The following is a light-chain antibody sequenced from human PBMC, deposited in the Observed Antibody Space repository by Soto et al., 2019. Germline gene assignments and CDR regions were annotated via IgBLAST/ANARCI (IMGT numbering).Light chain of an antibody. CDR3: QEHNSWPPV. V-gene: IGKV3-15*01. CDR2: GAS. Sequence: EIVMTQSPATLSVSPGERATLSCRASQSVNSNLAWYQQKPGHSPRLLIYGASTRATGIPARFSGSGSGTEFTPTINSLPSENFALYYCQEHNSWPPVFGQGTKLEIK. J-gene: IGKJ2*01. CDR1: QSVNSN.